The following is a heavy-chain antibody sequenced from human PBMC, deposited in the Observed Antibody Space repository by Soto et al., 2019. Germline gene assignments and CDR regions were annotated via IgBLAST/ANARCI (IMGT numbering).Heavy chain of an antibody. D-gene: IGHD3-16*02. J-gene: IGHJ3*02. V-gene: IGHV4-39*01. CDR2: IYYSGST. CDR3: ARGRIYVWGSYRYTPFDAFDI. Sequence: TETLSLTCTASGGSISSSSYYWGWIRQPPGKGLEWIGSIYYSGSTYYNPSLKSRVTISVDTSKNQFSLKLSSVTAADTAVYYCARGRIYVWGSYRYTPFDAFDIWGQGTMVTVSS. CDR1: GGSISSSSYY.